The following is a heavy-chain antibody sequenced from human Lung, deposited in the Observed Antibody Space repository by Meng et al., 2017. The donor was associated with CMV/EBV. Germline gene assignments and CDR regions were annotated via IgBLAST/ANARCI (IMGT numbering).Heavy chain of an antibody. D-gene: IGHD2-2*01. CDR2: INPNSGGT. CDR1: GYTFTGYY. Sequence: AXVXVSXXTSGYTFTGYYLHWVRQAPGQGLEWMGWINPNSGGTNYAQKFQGRVTMTRDTSISTAYMELSRLRSDDTAVYYCARVDCSSTSCYLLDGWFDPWGQGTXVTVSS. J-gene: IGHJ5*02. V-gene: IGHV1-2*02. CDR3: ARVDCSSTSCYLLDGWFDP.